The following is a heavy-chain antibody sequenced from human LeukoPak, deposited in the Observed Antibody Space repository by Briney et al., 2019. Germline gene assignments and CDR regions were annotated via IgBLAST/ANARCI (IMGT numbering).Heavy chain of an antibody. D-gene: IGHD3-22*01. V-gene: IGHV3-30*03. J-gene: IGHJ4*02. Sequence: PGGSLRLSCAASGFTFSSYSMNWVRQAPGKGLEWVAVISYDGSNKYYADSVKGRFTISRDNSKNTLYLQMNSLRAEDTAVYYCARDRPNNYYDSSGYYRDYWGQGTLVTVSS. CDR2: ISYDGSNK. CDR3: ARDRPNNYYDSSGYYRDY. CDR1: GFTFSSYS.